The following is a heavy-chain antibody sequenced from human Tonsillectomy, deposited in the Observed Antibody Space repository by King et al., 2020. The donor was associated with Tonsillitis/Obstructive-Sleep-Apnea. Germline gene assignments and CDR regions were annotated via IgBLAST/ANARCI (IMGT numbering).Heavy chain of an antibody. CDR3: ARDSMSHYYDSSAYYTFDY. CDR1: GYTFTNYG. D-gene: IGHD3-22*01. V-gene: IGHV1-18*01. CDR2: ISAYNGHT. J-gene: IGHJ4*02. Sequence: VQLVESGAEVKKPGVSVKVSCKASGYTFTNYGISWVRQAPGQGLEWMGWISAYNGHTNYAQKLQGRLTMTTDTSTSTAYMELRSLRSDDTAVYYCARDSMSHYYDSSAYYTFDYWGQGTLVTVSS.